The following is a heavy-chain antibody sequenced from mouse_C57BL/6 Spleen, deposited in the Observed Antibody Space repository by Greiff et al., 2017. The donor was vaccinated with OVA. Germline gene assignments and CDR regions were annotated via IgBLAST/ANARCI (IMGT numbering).Heavy chain of an antibody. D-gene: IGHD4-1*01. CDR3: ARYPGFWAMDY. CDR2: ILPGSGST. J-gene: IGHJ4*01. CDR1: GYTFTGYW. Sequence: VQLQQSGAELMKPGASVKLSCKATGYTFTGYWIEWVKQRPGHGLEWIGEILPGSGSTNYTEKFKGKATFTADTYSNTAYMQLSSLTTEDSAIYYCARYPGFWAMDYWGQGTSVTVSS. V-gene: IGHV1-9*01.